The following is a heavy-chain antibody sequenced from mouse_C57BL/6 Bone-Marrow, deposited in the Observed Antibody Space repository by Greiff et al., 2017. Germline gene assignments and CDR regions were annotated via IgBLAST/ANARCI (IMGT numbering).Heavy chain of an antibody. Sequence: QVQLQQSGAELAKPGASVKLSCKASGYTFTSYWIHWVKQRPGQGLEWIGYIIPSSGYTKYNQKFKDKATLTADKSTSTAYMQLSSLTYEDSAVYYCARISNYVYYAMDYWGQGTSVTVSS. CDR1: GYTFTSYW. D-gene: IGHD2-5*01. V-gene: IGHV1-7*01. CDR2: IIPSSGYT. CDR3: ARISNYVYYAMDY. J-gene: IGHJ4*01.